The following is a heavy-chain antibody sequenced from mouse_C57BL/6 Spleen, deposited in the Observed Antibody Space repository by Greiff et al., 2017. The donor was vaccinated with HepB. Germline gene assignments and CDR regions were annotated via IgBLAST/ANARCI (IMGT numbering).Heavy chain of an antibody. CDR3: ARFHGSSSDYAMDY. CDR1: GYTFTSYW. J-gene: IGHJ4*01. V-gene: IGHV1-69*01. D-gene: IGHD1-1*01. Sequence: QVQLQQPGAELVMPGASVKLSCKASGYTFTSYWMHWVKQRPGQGLEWIGEIDPSDSYTNYNQKFKGKSTLTVDQSSSTAYMQLSSLTSEDSAVYYCARFHGSSSDYAMDYWGQGTSVTVSS. CDR2: IDPSDSYT.